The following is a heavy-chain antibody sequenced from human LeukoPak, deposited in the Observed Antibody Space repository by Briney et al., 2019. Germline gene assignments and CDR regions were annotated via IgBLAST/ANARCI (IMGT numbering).Heavy chain of an antibody. J-gene: IGHJ5*02. CDR3: AKGRVVAGSKSLTYHWFDP. Sequence: ASVKVSRKASGYAFTGYYIHWVRPAPGQGVEWMGWINPNSGGTKYAQKFQGRVTMTRDTSITTAYMGLSRLRSDDTAVYYCAKGRVVAGSKSLTYHWFDPWGQGTLVTVSS. V-gene: IGHV1-2*02. CDR2: INPNSGGT. CDR1: GYAFTGYY. D-gene: IGHD6-19*01.